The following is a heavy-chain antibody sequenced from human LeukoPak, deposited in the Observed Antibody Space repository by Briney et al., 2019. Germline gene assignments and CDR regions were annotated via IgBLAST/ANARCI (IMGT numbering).Heavy chain of an antibody. Sequence: PGGSLRLSCAASGFTFSSYGMHWVRQAPGKGLEWVAVISYDGSNKYYADSVKGRFTISRDNSKNTLYLQMNSLRAEDTAVYYCAKSEGCSSTSCYPPRDYYMDVWGKGTTVTVSS. CDR2: ISYDGSNK. D-gene: IGHD2-2*01. CDR3: AKSEGCSSTSCYPPRDYYMDV. CDR1: GFTFSSYG. V-gene: IGHV3-30*18. J-gene: IGHJ6*03.